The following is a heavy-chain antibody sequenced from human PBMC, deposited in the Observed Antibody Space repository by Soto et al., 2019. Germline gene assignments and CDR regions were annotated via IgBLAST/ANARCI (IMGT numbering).Heavy chain of an antibody. V-gene: IGHV3-23*01. CDR2: ISGSGSST. D-gene: IGHD2-2*01. CDR3: AKDVKETYHAAFDI. Sequence: GGSLRLSCAASGFIFSTYAISWVRQAPGKGLEWVSAISGSGSSTYYADSVKGRFTISRDNSKNTLYLQMNSLRAEDTAVYYCAKDVKETYHAAFDIWGQGTMVTVSS. J-gene: IGHJ3*02. CDR1: GFIFSTYA.